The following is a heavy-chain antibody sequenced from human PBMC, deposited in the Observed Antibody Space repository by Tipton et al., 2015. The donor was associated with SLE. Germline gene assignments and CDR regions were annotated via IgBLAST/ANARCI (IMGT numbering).Heavy chain of an antibody. CDR2: IYYSGST. Sequence: TLSLTCTVSGGSISSSSYYWGWIRQPPGKGLEWIGSIYYSGSTYYNPSLKSRVTISVDTSKNHFSLKLSSVTAADTAVYYCARQLRFLEWSHYYYYYYMDVWGKGTTVTISS. CDR3: ARQLRFLEWSHYYYYYYMDV. D-gene: IGHD3-3*01. CDR1: GGSISSSSYY. J-gene: IGHJ6*03. V-gene: IGHV4-39*01.